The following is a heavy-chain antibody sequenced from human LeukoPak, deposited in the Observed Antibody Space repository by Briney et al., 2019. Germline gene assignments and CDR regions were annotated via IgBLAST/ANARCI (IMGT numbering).Heavy chain of an antibody. CDR2: IYSGGST. Sequence: GGSLRLSCAASGFTVSSNYMSWVRQAPGKGLEWVSVIYSGGSTYYADSVKGRFTLSRDNSKNTLYLQMNSLRAEDTAVYYCAREARYCSGGSCYSGYYYGMDVWGQGTTVTVSS. CDR3: AREARYCSGGSCYSGYYYGMDV. V-gene: IGHV3-66*01. J-gene: IGHJ6*02. CDR1: GFTVSSNY. D-gene: IGHD2-15*01.